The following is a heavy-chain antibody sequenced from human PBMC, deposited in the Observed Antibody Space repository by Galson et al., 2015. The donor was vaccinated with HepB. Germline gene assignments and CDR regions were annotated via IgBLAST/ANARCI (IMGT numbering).Heavy chain of an antibody. D-gene: IGHD2-2*01. CDR3: AREGGGHQLLLYYFDY. CDR2: INPSGGST. V-gene: IGHV1-46*01. Sequence: SVKVSCKASGYTFTSYYMHWVRQAPGQGLEWMGIINPSGGSTSYAQKFQGRVTMTRDTSTSTVYMELSSLRSEDTGVYYCAREGGGHQLLLYYFDYWGQGILVTVST. CDR1: GYTFTSYY. J-gene: IGHJ4*02.